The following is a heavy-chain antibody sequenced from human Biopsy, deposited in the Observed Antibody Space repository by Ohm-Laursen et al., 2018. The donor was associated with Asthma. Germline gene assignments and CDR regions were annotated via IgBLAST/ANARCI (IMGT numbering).Heavy chain of an antibody. CDR3: ARCQVGYSSGWSLLLKKIYYSGMDV. CDR2: IMTVFGTT. Sequence: SSVKVSCKAPGGTFSNFAISWVRQAPGQGLEWLGGIMTVFGTTNYAQKFEGRVTITADESTSTAYMEVTSLRSEDTAIYYCARCQVGYSSGWSLLLKKIYYSGMDVWGQGTAVTVSS. D-gene: IGHD6-19*01. J-gene: IGHJ6*02. CDR1: GGTFSNFA. V-gene: IGHV1-69*01.